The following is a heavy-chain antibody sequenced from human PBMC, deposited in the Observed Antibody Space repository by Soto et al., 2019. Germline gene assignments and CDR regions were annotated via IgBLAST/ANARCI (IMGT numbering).Heavy chain of an antibody. D-gene: IGHD3-16*01. CDR3: ARDGGGNHDAFDI. Sequence: SETLSLTCTVSGGSISSYYWILIRQPPGKGLEWIGYIYYSGSTNYNPSLKSRVTISVDTSKNQFSLKLSSVTAADTAVYYCARDGGGNHDAFDIWGQGTMVTVSS. CDR1: GGSISSYY. CDR2: IYYSGST. V-gene: IGHV4-59*01. J-gene: IGHJ3*02.